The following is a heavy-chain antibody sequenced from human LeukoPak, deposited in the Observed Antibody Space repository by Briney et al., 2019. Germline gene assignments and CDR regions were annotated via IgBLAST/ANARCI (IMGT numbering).Heavy chain of an antibody. CDR3: ARGYSTSWTYYFDY. V-gene: IGHV4-59*01. CDR1: DGSITGYY. Sequence: PSETLSLTCTVCDGSITGYYWGWLRQPPGKGLDWIGHLHYGGSTNSNPSLKSRVTISVNTSKNHFSLKLSSVTAADTAVYYCARGYSTSWTYYFDYWAREPWSPSPQ. J-gene: IGHJ4*02. D-gene: IGHD6-13*01. CDR2: LHYGGST.